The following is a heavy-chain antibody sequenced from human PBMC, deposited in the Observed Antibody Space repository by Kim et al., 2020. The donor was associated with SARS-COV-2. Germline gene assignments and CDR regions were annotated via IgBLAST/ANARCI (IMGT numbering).Heavy chain of an antibody. D-gene: IGHD4-17*01. CDR3: AKEDNYGDFDY. V-gene: IGHV3-23*01. Sequence: AGSGKGRCTTSNDKSKNPLYRQMNSLRAEDTAVYYCAKEDNYGDFDYWGQGTLVTVSS. J-gene: IGHJ4*02.